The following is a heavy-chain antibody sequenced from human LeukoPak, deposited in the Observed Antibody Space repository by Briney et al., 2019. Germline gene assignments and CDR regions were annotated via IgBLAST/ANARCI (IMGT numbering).Heavy chain of an antibody. CDR3: AADLGPGNSGYSSPIDY. CDR1: GFTFTSSA. D-gene: IGHD3-22*01. Sequence: GASVKVSCKASGFTFTSSAVQWVRQARGQRLEWIGWIVVCSGNTNYARKFQERVTITRDMSTSTAYMELSSLRSEDTAVYYCAADLGPGNSGYSSPIDYWGQGALVTVSS. V-gene: IGHV1-58*01. CDR2: IVVCSGNT. J-gene: IGHJ4*02.